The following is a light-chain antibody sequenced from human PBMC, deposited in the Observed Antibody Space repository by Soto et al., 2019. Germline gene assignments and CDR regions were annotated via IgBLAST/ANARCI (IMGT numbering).Light chain of an antibody. CDR3: LQHNTYPLT. CDR1: QGIRND. Sequence: AIQMTQSPSSLSASVGDRVTITCRASQGIRNDLDWFQQKPGKAPKLLIYAASNLQSGVPARFSGSGSGTDFTLTISSLQPDDFATYYCLQHNTYPLTFGGGTKVEIK. J-gene: IGKJ4*01. CDR2: AAS. V-gene: IGKV1-6*01.